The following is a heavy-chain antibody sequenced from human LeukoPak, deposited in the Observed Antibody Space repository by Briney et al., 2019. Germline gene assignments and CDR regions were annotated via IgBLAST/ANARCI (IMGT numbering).Heavy chain of an antibody. CDR3: AKGSYYDSSGSFYFDY. Sequence: PGGSLRLSCAASGFTFSSYAMSWVRQAPGKGLEWVSGISGSGDNTYYADSVKGRLTISRDNSKNTLYVQVNSLGTEDTAAYYCAKGSYYDSSGSFYFDYWGQGTLVTVSS. CDR2: ISGSGDNT. CDR1: GFTFSSYA. J-gene: IGHJ4*02. V-gene: IGHV3-23*01. D-gene: IGHD3-22*01.